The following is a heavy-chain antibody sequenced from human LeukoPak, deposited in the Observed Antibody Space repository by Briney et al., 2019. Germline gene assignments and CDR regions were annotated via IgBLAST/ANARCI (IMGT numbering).Heavy chain of an antibody. CDR3: AKVRSSMIVVVGTFDY. CDR2: ISRSGGSN. J-gene: IGHJ4*02. CDR1: GFTFSSYS. V-gene: IGHV3-23*01. D-gene: IGHD3-22*01. Sequence: GGSLRLSCAASGFTFSSYSMSWVRQAPGKGLEWVSAISRSGGSNYYAAFVKGRITISRATSKNSLYLQIKIMGADDAAGYCCAKVRSSMIVVVGTFDYWGQGTLVTVSS.